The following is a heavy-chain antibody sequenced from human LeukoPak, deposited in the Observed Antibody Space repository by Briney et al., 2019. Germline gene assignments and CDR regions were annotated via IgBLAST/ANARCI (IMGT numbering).Heavy chain of an antibody. CDR3: ARVVSENSGYQGY. CDR2: ISTSGSTI. CDR1: RFTFSDYY. D-gene: IGHD3-22*01. V-gene: IGHV3-11*04. J-gene: IGHJ4*02. Sequence: GGSLRLSCAASRFTFSDYYMSWIRQSPGNGLEWVSYISTSGSTIYYADSVKGRFTVSRDNAKNSLFLQMNSLRAEDTAVYYCARVVSENSGYQGYWGQGTLVTVSS.